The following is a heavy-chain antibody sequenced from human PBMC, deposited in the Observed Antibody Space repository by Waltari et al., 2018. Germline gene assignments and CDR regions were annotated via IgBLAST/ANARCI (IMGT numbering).Heavy chain of an antibody. CDR3: ARSWGSYRPLDY. V-gene: IGHV4-38-2*01. D-gene: IGHD3-16*02. CDR1: GYSISSGYY. J-gene: IGHJ4*02. CDR2: IYHSGRT. Sequence: QVQLQESGPGLVKPSETLSLTCAVSGYSISSGYYWGWIRQPPGKGLEWIGSIYHSGRTYYHPALRSRVTISVDTAKNQFSLKLSSVTAADTAVYYCARSWGSYRPLDYWGQGTLVTVSS.